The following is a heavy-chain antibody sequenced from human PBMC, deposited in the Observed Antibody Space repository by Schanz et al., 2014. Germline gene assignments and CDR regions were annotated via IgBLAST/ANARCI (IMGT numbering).Heavy chain of an antibody. Sequence: EVQLVESGGGLVQPGGSLRLSCAASGFTVSKNYMSWVRQAPGKGLEWVSSISSSSSYISYADSVKGRFTISRDNAKNSLYLQMNSLRAEDTAVYYCAKDHAGSDILTALGNWGQGTLVTVSS. CDR1: GFTVSKNY. D-gene: IGHD3-9*01. V-gene: IGHV3-21*02. CDR2: ISSSSSYI. CDR3: AKDHAGSDILTALGN. J-gene: IGHJ4*02.